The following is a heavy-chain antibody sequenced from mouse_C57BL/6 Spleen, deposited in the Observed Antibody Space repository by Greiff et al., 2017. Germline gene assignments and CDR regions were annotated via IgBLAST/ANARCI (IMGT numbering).Heavy chain of an antibody. V-gene: IGHV5-17*01. CDR2: ISSGSSTI. CDR3: ARRLSYYYGSSYGYFDV. D-gene: IGHD1-1*01. Sequence: EVQGVESGGGLVKPGGSLKLSCAASGFTFSDYGMHWVRQAPEKGLEWVAYISSGSSTIYYADTVKGRFTISRDNAKNTLFLQMTSLRSEDTAMYYCARRLSYYYGSSYGYFDVWGTGTTVTVSS. J-gene: IGHJ1*03. CDR1: GFTFSDYG.